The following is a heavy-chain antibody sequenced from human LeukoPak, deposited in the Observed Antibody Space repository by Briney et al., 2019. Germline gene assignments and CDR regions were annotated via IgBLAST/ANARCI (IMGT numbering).Heavy chain of an antibody. CDR2: IISTSTYI. CDR3: ARSPRDDFWSGYYRGPYYFDY. J-gene: IGHJ4*02. CDR1: GFTFSRDT. D-gene: IGHD3-3*01. V-gene: IGHV3-21*01. Sequence: GGSLRLSCAASGFTFSRDTMNWVRQAPGKGLEWVSSIISTSTYIYYADSVKGRFTISRDNAKNSLYLQMNSLRAEDTAVYYCARSPRDDFWSGYYRGPYYFDYWGQGTLVTVSS.